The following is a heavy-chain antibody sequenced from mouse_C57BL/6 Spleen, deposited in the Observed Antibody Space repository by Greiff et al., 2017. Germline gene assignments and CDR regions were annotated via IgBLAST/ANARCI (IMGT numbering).Heavy chain of an antibody. CDR2: INPSSGYT. CDR3: AREYGNYRAGSMDY. CDR1: GYTFTSYT. Sequence: QVQLQQSGAELARPGASVTMSCKASGYTFTSYTMHWVKQRPGQGLEWIGYINPSSGYTKYNQKFKDKATLTADKSSSTAYMQLSSLTSEDSAVYYCAREYGNYRAGSMDYWGQGTSVAVSS. V-gene: IGHV1-4*01. D-gene: IGHD2-10*02. J-gene: IGHJ4*01.